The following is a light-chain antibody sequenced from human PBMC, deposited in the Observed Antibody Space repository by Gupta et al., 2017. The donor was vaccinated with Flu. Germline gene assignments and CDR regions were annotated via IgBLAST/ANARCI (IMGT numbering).Light chain of an antibody. Sequence: DIQMTQSPSSLSASVGDRVTITCRASQGIRNYLGWYQQKPGKAPKRLIYAASSVQSGVPSRFSGSGSGTEFTLTSSSLHPEDFATYYCLQHNSYPRTFGQGTKVEIK. CDR1: QGIRNY. V-gene: IGKV1-17*01. CDR3: LQHNSYPRT. CDR2: AAS. J-gene: IGKJ1*01.